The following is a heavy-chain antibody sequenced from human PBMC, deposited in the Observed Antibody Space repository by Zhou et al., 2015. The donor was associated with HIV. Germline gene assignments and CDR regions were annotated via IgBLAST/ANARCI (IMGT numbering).Heavy chain of an antibody. CDR2: IIPIFGTA. CDR1: GGTFSSYA. Sequence: QVQLVQSGAEVKKPGSSVKVSCKASGGTFSSYAISWVRQAPGQGLEWMGGIIPIFGTANYAQKFQGRVTITADESTSTAYMELSSLRSEDTAVYYCAADYHIAPDDGNGYFPPWGQGTLVTVSS. D-gene: IGHD3-22*01. J-gene: IGHJ5*02. V-gene: IGHV1-69*01. CDR3: AADYHIAPDDGNGYFPP.